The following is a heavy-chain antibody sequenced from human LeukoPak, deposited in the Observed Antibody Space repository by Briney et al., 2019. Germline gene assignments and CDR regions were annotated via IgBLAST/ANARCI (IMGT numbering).Heavy chain of an antibody. CDR2: IIPIFGTA. V-gene: IGHV1-69*13. J-gene: IGHJ5*02. CDR1: GGTFSSYA. D-gene: IGHD5-18*01. CDR3: ASRGYSYGFNWFDP. Sequence: AASVKVSCKASGGTFSSYAISWVRQAPGQGLEWMGGIIPIFGTANYAQKFQGRVTITADESTSTAYMELSSLRSEDTAVYYCASRGYSYGFNWFDPWGQGTLVTVSS.